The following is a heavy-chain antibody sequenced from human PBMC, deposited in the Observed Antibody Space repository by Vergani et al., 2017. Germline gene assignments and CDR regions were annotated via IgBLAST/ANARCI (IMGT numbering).Heavy chain of an antibody. V-gene: IGHV3-48*01. J-gene: IGHJ6*02. D-gene: IGHD3-10*01. Sequence: EVQLVESGGGLVQPGGSLRLSCAASGFTFSSYSMNWVRQAPGKGLEWVSYISSSSSTIYYADSVKGRFTISSDNAKNSLYLQMNSLRAEDTAVYYCARDPGYYGSGSYTYYGMDVWGQGTTVTVSS. CDR1: GFTFSSYS. CDR3: ARDPGYYGSGSYTYYGMDV. CDR2: ISSSSSTI.